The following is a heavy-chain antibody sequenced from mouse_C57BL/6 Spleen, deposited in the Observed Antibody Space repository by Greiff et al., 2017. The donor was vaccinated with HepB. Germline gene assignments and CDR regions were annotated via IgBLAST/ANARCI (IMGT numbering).Heavy chain of an antibody. D-gene: IGHD1-1*01. CDR3: ARLDYGSSYWYFDV. J-gene: IGHJ1*03. Sequence: QVQLQQSGAELVKPGASVKISCKASGYAFSSYWMNRVKQRPGKGLERIGQIYPGDGDTNYNGKFKGKATLTADKSSSTAYMQLSSLTSEDSAVYFCARLDYGSSYWYFDVWGTGTTVTVSS. CDR1: GYAFSSYW. CDR2: IYPGDGDT. V-gene: IGHV1-80*01.